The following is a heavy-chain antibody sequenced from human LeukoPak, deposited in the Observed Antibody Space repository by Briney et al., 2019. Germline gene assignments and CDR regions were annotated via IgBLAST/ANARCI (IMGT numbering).Heavy chain of an antibody. CDR2: ISGSGGST. D-gene: IGHD1-26*01. V-gene: IGHV3-23*01. CDR1: GFTFSSYA. J-gene: IGHJ4*02. Sequence: PGGSLRLSCAASGFTFSSYAMRWVRQAPGKGLEWVSAISGSGGSTYYADSVQGRFTISRDNSKNTLYLQMNSLRAEDTAVYYCANHSMAATHYWGQGTLVTVSS. CDR3: ANHSMAATHY.